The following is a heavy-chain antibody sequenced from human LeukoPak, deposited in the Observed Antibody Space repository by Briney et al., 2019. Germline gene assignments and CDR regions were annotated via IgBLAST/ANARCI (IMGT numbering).Heavy chain of an antibody. CDR3: ARAGGRSWFDP. CDR1: AYTFTGYY. Sequence: ASVKVSCKASAYTFTGYYMGWVRQAPEQGLEWMGWINPNSGGTNYAQKFQGRVTMTTDTSMSTAYMELSRLTSDDTAVYYCARAGGRSWFDPWGQGTLVTVSS. CDR2: INPNSGGT. J-gene: IGHJ5*02. V-gene: IGHV1-2*02.